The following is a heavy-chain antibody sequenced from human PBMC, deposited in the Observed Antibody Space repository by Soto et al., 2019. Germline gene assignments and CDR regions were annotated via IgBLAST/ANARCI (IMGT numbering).Heavy chain of an antibody. CDR2: IAYDGSNR. J-gene: IGHJ5*02. Sequence: QVQLVESGGGVVQPGRSLRLSCAASGFSISRSAMHWVRQAPGKGLEWVAVIAYDGSNRWYADSAKGRFTISRDNSKNALYLEMSSLRGEDTAVYYCARDLQAGTDNVNWFAPWCQGTLVTVSS. CDR3: ARDLQAGTDNVNWFAP. V-gene: IGHV3-30*04. CDR1: GFSISRSA. D-gene: IGHD1-1*01.